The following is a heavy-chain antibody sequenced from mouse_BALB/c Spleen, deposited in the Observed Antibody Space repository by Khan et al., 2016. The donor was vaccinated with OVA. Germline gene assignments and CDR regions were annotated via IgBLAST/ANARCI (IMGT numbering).Heavy chain of an antibody. CDR3: AREWAAWLPY. J-gene: IGHJ3*01. V-gene: IGHV1-77*01. CDR2: ISPGGDNT. Sequence: QVQLKQSGAELARPGASVKLSCKASGYTFTDYYINWMRQRTGQGLEWIGEISPGGDNTSYNEKFKGKATLTADKSSSTAYMQLSSLTSEDSAVYFCAREWAAWLPYGGQGTLVTVSA. CDR1: GYTFTDYY.